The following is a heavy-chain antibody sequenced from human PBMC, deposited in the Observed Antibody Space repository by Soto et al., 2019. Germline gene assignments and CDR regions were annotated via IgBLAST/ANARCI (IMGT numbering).Heavy chain of an antibody. J-gene: IGHJ6*02. CDR1: GGSISSSSYY. D-gene: IGHD2-21*02. Sequence: PSETLSLTCTVSGGSISSSSYYWGWIRQPPGKGLEWIGCIYYSGSTYYNPSLKSRVTISVDTSKNQFSLKLSSVTAADTAVYYCARLNCGGDCYYAAGVPRFYYYGVDVWGQGTTVTVSS. CDR2: IYYSGST. CDR3: ARLNCGGDCYYAAGVPRFYYYGVDV. V-gene: IGHV4-39*01.